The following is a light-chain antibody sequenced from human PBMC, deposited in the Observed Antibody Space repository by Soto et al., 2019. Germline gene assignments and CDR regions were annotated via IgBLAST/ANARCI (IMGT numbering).Light chain of an antibody. V-gene: IGKV1-5*01. CDR3: QQYNSYSPLT. Sequence: DIQMTQSPSTLSASVGDRVTITCLASQSISSWLAWYQQKPGKAPKLLIYDASSLESGVPSRFSGSESGTEFTLTISSLQPDDFATYYCQQYNSYSPLTFGGGTKVDIK. CDR2: DAS. CDR1: QSISSW. J-gene: IGKJ4*01.